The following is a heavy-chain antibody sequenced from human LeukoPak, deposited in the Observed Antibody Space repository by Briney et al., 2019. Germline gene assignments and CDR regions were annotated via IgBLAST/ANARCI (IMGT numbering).Heavy chain of an antibody. D-gene: IGHD3-22*01. CDR3: ARAYDSSGYYASY. CDR1: GFTFSSYS. V-gene: IGHV3-21*01. Sequence: GGSLRLSCAASGFTFSSYSMNWVRQAPGKGLEWVSSISSSSSYIYYADSVKGRFTISRDNAKNSLYLQMDSLRAEDTAVYYCARAYDSSGYYASYWGQGTLVTVSS. CDR2: ISSSSSYI. J-gene: IGHJ4*02.